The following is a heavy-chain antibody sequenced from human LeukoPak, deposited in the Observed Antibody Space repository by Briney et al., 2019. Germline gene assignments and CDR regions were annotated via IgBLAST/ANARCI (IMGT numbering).Heavy chain of an antibody. V-gene: IGHV3-23*01. CDR2: VGTDSDT. J-gene: IGHJ4*02. CDR3: AKKTPGIHPFDS. CDR1: GFTFRTSA. D-gene: IGHD6-13*01. Sequence: GGSLRLSCAASGFTFRTSAFSWVRQSPGRGLEWVSTVGTDSDTYYADSVKGRFTISRDNSKNTVYLQMTGLRADDTAVYYCAKKTPGIHPFDSWGQRTLVTVSP.